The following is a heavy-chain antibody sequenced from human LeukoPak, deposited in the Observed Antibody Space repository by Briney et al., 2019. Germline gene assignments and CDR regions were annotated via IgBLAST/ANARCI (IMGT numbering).Heavy chain of an antibody. CDR2: ISYDGSNK. V-gene: IGHV3-30*18. J-gene: IGHJ5*02. Sequence: GGSLRLSCAASGFTFSSYGMHWVRQAPGKGLEWVAVISYDGSNKYYADSVKGRFTISRDNSKNTLYLQMNSLRAEDTAVYYCAKVSYSDTAMAAWGQGTLVTVSS. D-gene: IGHD5-18*01. CDR3: AKVSYSDTAMAA. CDR1: GFTFSSYG.